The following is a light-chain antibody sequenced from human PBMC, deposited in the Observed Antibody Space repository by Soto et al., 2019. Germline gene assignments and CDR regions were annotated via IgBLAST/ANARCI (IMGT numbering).Light chain of an antibody. J-gene: IGLJ1*01. V-gene: IGLV1-40*01. Sequence: QPVLTQPPSVSGAPGQRVTISCTGSSSNIGAGYDVHWYQQLPGTAPKLLIYGNSNRPSGVPDRFSGSKSGTSASLAITGLQAEDEADHYCQSYDSSLSAPYVFGTGTKVTVL. CDR3: QSYDSSLSAPYV. CDR2: GNS. CDR1: SSNIGAGYD.